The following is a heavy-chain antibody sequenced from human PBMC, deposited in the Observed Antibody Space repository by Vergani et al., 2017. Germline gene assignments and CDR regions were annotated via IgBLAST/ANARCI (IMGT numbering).Heavy chain of an antibody. Sequence: EVQLVESGGGLVKPGGSLRLSCAASGFTFSACPMTWVRQAPGKGLEWVSAISARYPSTYYADSVKGRFTISRDNSKNTLYLQMNSLRAEDTAVYYCAKDRRYCSSTSCSYYYYYMDVWGKGTTVTVSS. D-gene: IGHD2-2*01. CDR3: AKDRRYCSSTSCSYYYYYMDV. V-gene: IGHV3-23*04. CDR1: GFTFSACP. CDR2: ISARYPST. J-gene: IGHJ6*03.